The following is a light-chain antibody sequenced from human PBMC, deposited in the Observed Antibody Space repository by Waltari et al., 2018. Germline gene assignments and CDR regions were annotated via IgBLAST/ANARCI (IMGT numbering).Light chain of an antibody. CDR3: QQYNSYSYT. CDR2: KAS. CDR1: QSLSTW. J-gene: IGKJ2*01. Sequence: DIQMTQSPSTLSASVGDRVTIPCRASQSLSTWLAWYQQKPGKAPKLLIYKASSLESGVPSRFSGSGSGTEFTLTLSSLQPDDFATYYCQQYNSYSYTFGQGTKLEIK. V-gene: IGKV1-5*03.